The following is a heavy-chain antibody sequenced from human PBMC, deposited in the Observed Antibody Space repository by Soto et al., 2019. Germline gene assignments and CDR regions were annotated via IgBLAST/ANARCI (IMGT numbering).Heavy chain of an antibody. CDR2: IKQGGNEK. Sequence: GGSLRLSCAASGFSFSTYLMSWVRQAPGKGLEWVANIKQGGNEKFYVDSVKGRFTISRDNDKKSLYLQMDSLRVEDTAVYYCVGALTYEVPYYYYGLDVWGQGTTVTVSS. J-gene: IGHJ6*02. V-gene: IGHV3-7*01. CDR1: GFSFSTYL. CDR3: VGALTYEVPYYYYGLDV. D-gene: IGHD3-16*01.